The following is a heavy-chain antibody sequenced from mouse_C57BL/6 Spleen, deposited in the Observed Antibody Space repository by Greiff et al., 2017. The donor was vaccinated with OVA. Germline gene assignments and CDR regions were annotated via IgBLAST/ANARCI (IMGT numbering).Heavy chain of an antibody. CDR1: GYTFTSYW. J-gene: IGHJ4*01. CDR3: ARWGGNYAYAMDY. V-gene: IGHV1-50*01. D-gene: IGHD2-1*01. CDR2: IDPSDCYT. Sequence: QVQLQQPGAELVKPGASVKLSCKASGYTFTSYWMQWVKQRPGQGLEWIGEIDPSDCYTNYNQKFKGKATLTVDTSSSTAYMQLSSLTSEDSAVYYCARWGGNYAYAMDYWGQGTSVTVSS.